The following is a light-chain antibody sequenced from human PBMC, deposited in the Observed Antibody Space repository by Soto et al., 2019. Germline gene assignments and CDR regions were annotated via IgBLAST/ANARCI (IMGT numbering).Light chain of an antibody. CDR1: RSLVHSDGNIY. V-gene: IGKV2-30*02. Sequence: DVVLTQSPLSLSVTLGQPASISCGSSRSLVHSDGNIYLIWFQQRPGQSPRRLIYQVSNRDSGVPDRFSGSGSVTDFTLKISRVEAEGVGVYYCLQATHWPHTFGQGTKVDIK. J-gene: IGKJ2*01. CDR3: LQATHWPHT. CDR2: QVS.